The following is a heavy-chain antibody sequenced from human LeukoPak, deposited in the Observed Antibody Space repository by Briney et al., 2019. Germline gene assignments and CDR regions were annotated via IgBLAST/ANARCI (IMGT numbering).Heavy chain of an antibody. CDR3: ASQRGYRRYYFDY. J-gene: IGHJ4*02. Sequence: ASVKVSCKASGYTFTGYYMHWVRQAPGQGLEWMGWINPNNGGTNYAQKFQGRVTMTRDTSISTAYMELSRLRSDDTAVYYCASQRGYRRYYFDYWGQGTLVTVSS. CDR2: INPNNGGT. CDR1: GYTFTGYY. V-gene: IGHV1-2*02. D-gene: IGHD5-18*01.